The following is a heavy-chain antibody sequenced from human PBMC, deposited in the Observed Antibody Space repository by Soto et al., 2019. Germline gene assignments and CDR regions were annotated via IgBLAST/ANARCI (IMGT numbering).Heavy chain of an antibody. V-gene: IGHV1-69*01. J-gene: IGHJ4*02. CDR2: FIPIFGTT. D-gene: IGHD3-22*01. Sequence: QVHLVQSGAEVKKPGSSVNVSCKASGGTFSSYAISWVRQAPGXXXEWMGGFIPIFGTTNYAQKFQGRVTITADESTXXXXXXXXXXXXXXXXXXXXXXXXXRXYNDGRGYYYSAYWGQGTMVTVSS. CDR1: GGTFSSYA. CDR3: XXXXXRXYNDGRGYYYSAY.